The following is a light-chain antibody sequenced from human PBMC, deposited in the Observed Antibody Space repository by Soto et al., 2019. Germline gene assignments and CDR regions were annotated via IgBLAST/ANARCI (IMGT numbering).Light chain of an antibody. J-gene: IGLJ1*01. Sequence: QSALTKPASVSGTPGQSLTISCTGTSSDLAIYNYVSWYQQQPGKAPKLTIYQVTNRPSWASNRFSGSRSGNTASLTISGLQAEDEADYYCSSYTDSSNYVFGTGTKVTVL. CDR2: QVT. CDR1: SSDLAIYNY. V-gene: IGLV2-14*01. CDR3: SSYTDSSNYV.